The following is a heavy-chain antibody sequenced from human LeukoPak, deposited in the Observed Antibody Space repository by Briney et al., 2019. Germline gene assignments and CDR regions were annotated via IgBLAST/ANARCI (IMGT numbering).Heavy chain of an antibody. J-gene: IGHJ4*02. CDR1: GYTFTGYY. V-gene: IGHV1-2*02. CDR2: INPNSGGT. Sequence: ASVKVSCKASGYTFTGYYMHWVRQAPGQGLEWMGWINPNSGGTNYEQKFQGRVTITRDTSISTAHMELSRLRTDDTAVYYCARDLVDYYSSGYYYGSLFSTFDYWGQGTLVTVSS. D-gene: IGHD3-22*01. CDR3: ARDLVDYYSSGYYYGSLFSTFDY.